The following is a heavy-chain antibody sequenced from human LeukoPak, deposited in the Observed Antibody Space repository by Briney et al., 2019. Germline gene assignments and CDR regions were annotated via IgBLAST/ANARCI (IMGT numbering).Heavy chain of an antibody. J-gene: IGHJ4*02. CDR1: GSTFSSYA. CDR3: AKVQLYGDYETGDY. V-gene: IGHV3-23*01. CDR2: ISGSGGST. Sequence: QSGGSLRLSCAASGSTFSSYAMSWVRQAPGKGLEWVSAISGSGGSTYYADSVKGRFTISRDNSKNTLYLQMNSLRAEDTAVYYCAKVQLYGDYETGDYWGQGTLVTVSS. D-gene: IGHD4-17*01.